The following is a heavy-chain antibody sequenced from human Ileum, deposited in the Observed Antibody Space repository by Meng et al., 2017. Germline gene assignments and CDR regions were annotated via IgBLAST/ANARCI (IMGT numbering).Heavy chain of an antibody. J-gene: IGHJ4*02. CDR1: GGSIRGSY. V-gene: IGHV4-59*08. CDR3: ARGKAIPDF. CDR2: TYYSGTT. Sequence: QVQLQVSGPGLVKPSETLSLTCTVSGGSIRGSYWSWIRQFPGKGLEWIGYTYYSGTTNYNPSLRGRVTMSVDTSRAQFSLKLTSVTAADTAIYYCARGKAIPDFWGQGTLVTVSS. D-gene: IGHD2-2*02.